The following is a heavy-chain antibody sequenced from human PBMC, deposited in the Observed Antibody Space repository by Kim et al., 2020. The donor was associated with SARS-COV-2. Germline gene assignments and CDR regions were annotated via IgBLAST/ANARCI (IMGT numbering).Heavy chain of an antibody. Sequence: NTKYSQKFQGRVTMTRDTTSSAAYMELSSLRSEDTAVYYCAREAAGWFDPWGQGTLVTVSS. CDR2: NT. V-gene: IGHV1-3*01. J-gene: IGHJ5*02. CDR3: AREAAGWFDP.